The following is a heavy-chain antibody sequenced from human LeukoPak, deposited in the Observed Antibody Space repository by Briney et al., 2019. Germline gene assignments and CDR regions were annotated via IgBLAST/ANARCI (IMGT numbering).Heavy chain of an antibody. CDR1: GGSISSYY. CDR2: IYYSGST. J-gene: IGHJ4*02. V-gene: IGHV4-59*01. Sequence: SETLSLTCTVSGGSISSYYWSWIRQTPGKGLEWIGYIYYSGSTNYNPSLKSRVTISVDTSKNQFSLKLSSVTAAGTAVYYCARVASDYGDYAPDYSGQGTLVTVSS. CDR3: ARVASDYGDYAPDY. D-gene: IGHD4-17*01.